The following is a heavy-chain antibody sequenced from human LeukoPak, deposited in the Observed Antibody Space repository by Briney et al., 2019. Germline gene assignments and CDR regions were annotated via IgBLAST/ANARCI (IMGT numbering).Heavy chain of an antibody. D-gene: IGHD3-10*01. CDR1: GITFSSHS. V-gene: IGHV3-21*04. J-gene: IGHJ4*02. CDR3: AKDQGKGITMVRGHDY. CDR2: IGSSSSSI. Sequence: GGSLRLSCAASGITFSSHSMNWVRQAPGKGLEWVSAIGSSSSSIYYADSVKGRFTISRDNAKNSLYLQMNSLRAEDTAVYYCAKDQGKGITMVRGHDYWGQGTLVTVSS.